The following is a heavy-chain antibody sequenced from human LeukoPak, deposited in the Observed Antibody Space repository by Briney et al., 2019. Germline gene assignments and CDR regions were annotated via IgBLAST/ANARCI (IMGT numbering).Heavy chain of an antibody. CDR3: ARDKLAAADFFDY. J-gene: IGHJ4*02. V-gene: IGHV3-21*01. CDR1: GFSFSSYS. CDR2: ISSSSRYI. Sequence: RGSLRLSCVASGFSFSSYSTNWVRPAPGRGLEWVSSISSSSRYIYYADSVKGRFTISRDNAKNSLYLQMNSLRAEDTAVYYCARDKLAAADFFDYWGQGTLVTVSS. D-gene: IGHD6-13*01.